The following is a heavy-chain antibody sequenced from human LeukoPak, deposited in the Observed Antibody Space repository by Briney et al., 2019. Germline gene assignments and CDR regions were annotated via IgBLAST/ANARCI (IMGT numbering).Heavy chain of an antibody. CDR3: ARDKIFGVVIFDY. D-gene: IGHD3-3*01. CDR1: GFTFSSYS. V-gene: IGHV3-48*01. CDR2: ISSSSSTI. J-gene: IGHJ4*02. Sequence: GGSLRLSCAASGFTFSSYSMNWVRQAPGKGLEWVSYISSSSSTIYYADSVKGRFTISRDNAKNSLYLQMNSLRAEDTAVYYCARDKIFGVVIFDYWGQGTLVTVSS.